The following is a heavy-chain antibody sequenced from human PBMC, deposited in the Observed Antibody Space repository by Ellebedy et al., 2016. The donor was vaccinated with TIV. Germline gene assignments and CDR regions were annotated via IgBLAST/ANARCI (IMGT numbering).Heavy chain of an antibody. V-gene: IGHV1-8*01. D-gene: IGHD3-10*01. Sequence: AASVKVSCKASGYTFPRYDINWVRQAPGQGLEGMGWMNPNSGNTGYAQKFQGRVTITRDTSASTAYMELSSLRSEDTAVYYCGEGLGGAGIIFDTWGQGTLVTVSS. CDR3: GEGLGGAGIIFDT. J-gene: IGHJ4*02. CDR1: GYTFPRYD. CDR2: MNPNSGNT.